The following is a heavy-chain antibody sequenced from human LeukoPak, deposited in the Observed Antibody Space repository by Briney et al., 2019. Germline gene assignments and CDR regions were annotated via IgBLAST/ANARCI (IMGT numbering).Heavy chain of an antibody. CDR3: ARDRGYGSFDY. Sequence: GGSLRLSCAASGFRFSAYSMNWVRQAPGKGLQWVSSITSSSGYIYYGDSVEGRFTISRDNAKNSLYLQMNSLRAEDTAVYYCARDRGYGSFDYWGQGTLVTVSS. CDR1: GFRFSAYS. CDR2: ITSSSGYI. J-gene: IGHJ4*02. V-gene: IGHV3-21*01. D-gene: IGHD3-10*01.